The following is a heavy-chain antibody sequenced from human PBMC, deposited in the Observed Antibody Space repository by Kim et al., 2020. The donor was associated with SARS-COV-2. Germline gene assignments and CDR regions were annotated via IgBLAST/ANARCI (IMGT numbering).Heavy chain of an antibody. D-gene: IGHD3-3*01. J-gene: IGHJ4*02. V-gene: IGHV3-11*06. CDR3: ARVNVLRFLEWLPQVIDY. Sequence: KGRFTISRDNAKNSLYLQMNSLRAEDTAVYYCARVNVLRFLEWLPQVIDYWGQGTLVTVSS.